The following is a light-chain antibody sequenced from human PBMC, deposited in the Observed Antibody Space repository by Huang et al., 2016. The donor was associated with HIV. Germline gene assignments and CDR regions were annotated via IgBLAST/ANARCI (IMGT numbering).Light chain of an antibody. V-gene: IGKV3-15*01. J-gene: IGKJ4*01. CDR1: RSVSTN. CDR2: GSS. Sequence: EIVMTQSPATLSVSPGERVTLYCRAHRSVSTNLSWYQQRPGQAPRLIIYGSSTRAPGIPARLRGSGAGTDFSLTISSLQSEDFALYYCHQYNNWLLSVGGGTRVDIE. CDR3: HQYNNWLLS.